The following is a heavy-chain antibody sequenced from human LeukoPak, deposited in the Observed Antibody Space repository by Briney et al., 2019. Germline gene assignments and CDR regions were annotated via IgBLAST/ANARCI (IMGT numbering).Heavy chain of an antibody. J-gene: IGHJ4*02. CDR3: ARDRGYDSSVYSPPGPLFDH. CDR2: IIPILGIA. Sequence: SVKVSCKASGGTFSSYAISWVRQAPGQGLEWMGRIIPILGIANYAQKFQGRVTITADKSTSTAYMELSSLRSEDTAVYYCARDRGYDSSVYSPPGPLFDHWGQGTLVTVSS. CDR1: GGTFSSYA. D-gene: IGHD3-22*01. V-gene: IGHV1-69*04.